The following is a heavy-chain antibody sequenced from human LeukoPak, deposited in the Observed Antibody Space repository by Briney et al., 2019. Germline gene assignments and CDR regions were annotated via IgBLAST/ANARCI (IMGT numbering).Heavy chain of an antibody. CDR2: LSNTGFTT. D-gene: IGHD3-22*01. CDR3: AKGTSASAYRHVTDF. J-gene: IGHJ4*02. Sequence: PGGSLRLSCAASGFTFSSHSMTWVRQAPGKGLDWVSSLSNTGFTTYYAASVKGRFTVSRDNSNNILYLQMDSLRAEDTAVYYCAKGTSASAYRHVTDFWGQGTLVTVSS. CDR1: GFTFSSHS. V-gene: IGHV3-23*01.